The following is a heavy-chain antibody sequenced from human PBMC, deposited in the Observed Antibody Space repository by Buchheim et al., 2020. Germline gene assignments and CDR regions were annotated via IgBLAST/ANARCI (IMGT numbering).Heavy chain of an antibody. CDR1: GFTFSYYS. CDR3: ARIVKASNLDF. V-gene: IGHV3-48*01. CDR2: ISSSSSAI. D-gene: IGHD2-21*01. J-gene: IGHJ4*02. Sequence: EVQLVESGGGLVQPGGSLRLSCAASGFTFSYYSMNWVRQAPGKGLEWVAYISSSSSAISYADSVKGRFTVSRDHVQKSLFLQMNSLRAEDTAVYYCARIVKASNLDFWGQGTL.